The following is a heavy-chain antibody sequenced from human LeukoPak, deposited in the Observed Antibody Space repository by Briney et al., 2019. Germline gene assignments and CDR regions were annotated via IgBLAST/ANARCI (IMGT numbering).Heavy chain of an antibody. CDR1: GFTFSSYG. V-gene: IGHV3-30*18. CDR3: AKDWNYDRYFDY. CDR2: ISYDGSNK. J-gene: IGHJ4*02. Sequence: PGGSLRLSCAASGFTFSSYGMHWVRQAPGKGLEWVAVISYDGSNKYYADSVKGRFTISRDNSKNTLYLQMNSLRAEDTAVYYCAKDWNYDRYFDYWGQGTLVTVSS. D-gene: IGHD1-7*01.